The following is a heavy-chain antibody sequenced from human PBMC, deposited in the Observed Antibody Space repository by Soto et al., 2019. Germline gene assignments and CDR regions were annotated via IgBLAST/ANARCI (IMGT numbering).Heavy chain of an antibody. J-gene: IGHJ4*02. V-gene: IGHV3-49*03. CDR2: IRSKAYGGTT. D-gene: IGHD1-1*01. Sequence: WSLRLSCTASVFTFGDYAMSWFRQAPGKGLEWVGFIRSKAYGGTTEYAASVKGRFTISRDDSKSIAYLQMNSLKTEDTAVYYCTRTQIIMVEPYYFDYWGQGTLVTVSS. CDR3: TRTQIIMVEPYYFDY. CDR1: VFTFGDYA.